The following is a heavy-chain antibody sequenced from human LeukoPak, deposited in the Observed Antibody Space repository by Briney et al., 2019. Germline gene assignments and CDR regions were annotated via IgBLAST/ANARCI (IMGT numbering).Heavy chain of an antibody. V-gene: IGHV4-39*01. CDR2: IHYSGST. D-gene: IGHD3-16*02. CDR1: GDSISTTTYY. Sequence: SETLSLTCTVSGDSISTTTYYWGWVRQPPGKGLEWIGNIHYSGSTFYNPSLKNRVTISVDTSKNQFSLKLSSVTAADTAVYYCARVVIQIYYYYYYYMDVWGKGTTVTVSS. CDR3: ARVVIQIYYYYYYYMDV. J-gene: IGHJ6*03.